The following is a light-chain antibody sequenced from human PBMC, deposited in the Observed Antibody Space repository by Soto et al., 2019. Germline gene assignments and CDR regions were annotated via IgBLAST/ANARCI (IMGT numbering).Light chain of an antibody. J-gene: IGKJ2*01. CDR1: TTVNDNY. V-gene: IGKV3D-20*01. CDR3: QQYANLPPNT. Sequence: ETVLTQSPATLSLSPGDCATLSCGSSTTVNDNYVAWYQQRPGLAPRLLIYDASTRAPGIPDRFSGSGSGTDFTLTISRLEPEDFAMYYCQQYANLPPNTFGQGTKLEIK. CDR2: DAS.